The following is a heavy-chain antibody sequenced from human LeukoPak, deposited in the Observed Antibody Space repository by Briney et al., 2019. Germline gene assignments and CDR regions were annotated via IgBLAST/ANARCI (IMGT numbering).Heavy chain of an antibody. D-gene: IGHD3-10*01. CDR3: TTDVLRTYYYGSGSYYDYFDY. CDR2: IKSKTDGGTT. CDR1: GFTFSNAW. Sequence: GGPLRLSCAASGFTFSNAWMSWVRQAPGKGLEWVGRIKSKTDGGTTDYAAPVKGRFTISRDDSKNTLYLQMNSLKTEDTAVYYCTTDVLRTYYYGSGSYYDYFDYWGRGTLVTVSS. V-gene: IGHV3-15*01. J-gene: IGHJ4*02.